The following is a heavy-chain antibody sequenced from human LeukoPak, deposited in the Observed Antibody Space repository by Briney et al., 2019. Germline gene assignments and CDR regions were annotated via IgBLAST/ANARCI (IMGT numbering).Heavy chain of an antibody. CDR2: IYYSGST. CDR1: GGSISSSIYY. CDR3: ARAPFTFGGVIDTAGGYYFDY. V-gene: IGHV4-39*07. D-gene: IGHD3-16*02. Sequence: ASETLSLTCTVSGGSISSSIYYWGWICQSPGKGLEWIGSIYYSGSTYYNPSLKSRVTISVDTSKNQFSLNLSSVTAADTAVYYCARAPFTFGGVIDTAGGYYFDYWGQGTLVTVSS. J-gene: IGHJ4*02.